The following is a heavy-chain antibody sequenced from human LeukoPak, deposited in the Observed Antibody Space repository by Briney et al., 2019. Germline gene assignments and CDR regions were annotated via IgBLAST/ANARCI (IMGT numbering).Heavy chain of an antibody. V-gene: IGHV3-7*01. CDR2: INRDGTKT. CDR3: ATAPAAADSS. CDR1: GFTFTSFW. J-gene: IGHJ5*02. Sequence: PGGSLRLSCAASGFTFTSFWMTSVPHSPGKGLEWVANINRDGTKTTYVDSVKGRFTISRDNAKNSLFLYMSSLRAEDTAVYYCATAPAAADSSWGQGTLVAVSS. D-gene: IGHD6-13*01.